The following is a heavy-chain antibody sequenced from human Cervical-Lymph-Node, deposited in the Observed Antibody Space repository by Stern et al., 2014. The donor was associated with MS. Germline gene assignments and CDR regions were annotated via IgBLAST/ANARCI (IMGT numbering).Heavy chain of an antibody. Sequence: VQLVESGGAVVQHGRSLRLSCAASGFTFSSYGMHWVRQAPGKGLECVTVISYDGNHKYYAASVKGRFTISRDNSKNTLHLQMNSVTPDDTAIYYCARDYEDTSMLFDHWGQGTLVTVSS. V-gene: IGHV3-30*03. D-gene: IGHD2-8*01. CDR2: ISYDGNHK. CDR1: GFTFSSYG. J-gene: IGHJ4*02. CDR3: ARDYEDTSMLFDH.